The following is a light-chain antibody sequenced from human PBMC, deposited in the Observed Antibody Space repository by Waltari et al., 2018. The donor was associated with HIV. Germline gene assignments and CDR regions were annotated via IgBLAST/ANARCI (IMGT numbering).Light chain of an antibody. CDR2: GAS. J-gene: IGKJ1*01. CDR3: HQYHNWPRT. V-gene: IGKV3-15*01. Sequence: ELVMTQSPASLSVSPGERVTLSCRARQSVSSDVAWYQQKPGLAPRLLIYGASTRDTGIPPRFSGSGSGTAFTLTISSLQSEDFAVYYCHQYHNWPRTFGQGTKVEIK. CDR1: QSVSSD.